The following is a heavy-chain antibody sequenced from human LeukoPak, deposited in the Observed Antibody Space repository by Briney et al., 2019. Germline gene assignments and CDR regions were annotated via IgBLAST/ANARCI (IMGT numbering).Heavy chain of an antibody. CDR3: ARNIFGVVTPLYFDY. CDR2: ISSSSSYI. J-gene: IGHJ4*02. Sequence: GGSLRLSCAASGFTFSSYSMNWVRQAPGKGLEWVSSISSSSSYIYFADSVKGRFTISRDNAKNSLYLQMNSLRAEDTAVYYCARNIFGVVTPLYFDYWGQGTLVTVSS. CDR1: GFTFSSYS. V-gene: IGHV3-21*01. D-gene: IGHD3-3*01.